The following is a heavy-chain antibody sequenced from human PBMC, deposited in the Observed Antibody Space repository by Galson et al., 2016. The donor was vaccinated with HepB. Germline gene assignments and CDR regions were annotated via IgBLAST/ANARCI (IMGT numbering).Heavy chain of an antibody. D-gene: IGHD5-18*01. J-gene: IGHJ4*02. CDR3: ARDPYVDTDMVTEGGGDYFDY. CDR2: IKQDGSEK. Sequence: SLRLSCAASGFTFSSYWMSWVRQAPGKGLEWVANIKQDGSEKYYVDSVKGRFTISRNNAKNSLYLQMNSLRAEDTAVYYCARDPYVDTDMVTEGGGDYFDYWGQGTLVTVSS. CDR1: GFTFSSYW. V-gene: IGHV3-7*01.